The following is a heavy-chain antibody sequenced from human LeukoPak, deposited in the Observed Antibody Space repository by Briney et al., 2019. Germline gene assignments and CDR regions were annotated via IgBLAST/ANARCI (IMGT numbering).Heavy chain of an antibody. V-gene: IGHV5-51*01. CDR2: IYPGDSDT. CDR1: GYSFTSYW. D-gene: IGHD2-2*02. J-gene: IGHJ1*01. CDR3: ARQKGGYCSSTSCHTGYFQH. Sequence: PGESLKISCKGSGYSFTSYWIGWVRQMPGKGLEWMGIIYPGDSDTRYSPSFQGQVTISADKSISTAYLQWSSLKASDTAMYYCARQKGGYCSSTSCHTGYFQHWGQGTLVTVPS.